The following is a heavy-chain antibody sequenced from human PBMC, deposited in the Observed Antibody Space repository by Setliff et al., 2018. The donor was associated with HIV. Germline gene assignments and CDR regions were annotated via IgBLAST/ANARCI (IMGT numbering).Heavy chain of an antibody. CDR1: GSTFSRYG. Sequence: ASVKVSCKASGSTFSRYGLHWVRQAPGQRLEWMGWINAGNGKTKYSQKFQGRVTITRDTSASTAYMELSSLRSEDTAVYFCARDMQDNNSFGPNSNLGYWGQGTQVTVSS. V-gene: IGHV1-3*01. D-gene: IGHD5-18*01. CDR2: INAGNGKT. J-gene: IGHJ4*02. CDR3: ARDMQDNNSFGPNSNLGY.